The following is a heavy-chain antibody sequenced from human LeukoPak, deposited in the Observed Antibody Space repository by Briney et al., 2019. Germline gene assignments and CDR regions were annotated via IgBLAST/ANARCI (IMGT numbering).Heavy chain of an antibody. CDR3: ARGVHYYASGSLMWY. CDR1: RGSISGYF. CDR2: INHGGSA. V-gene: IGHV4-34*01. Sequence: SETLSLTCGVNRGSISGYFWNWIRQPPGKGLEWIGEINHGGSANYNPSLKSRVTISVDTSKKQFSLKLTSVTAADTAVYYCARGVHYYASGSLMWYWGQGTLVIVSS. D-gene: IGHD3-10*01. J-gene: IGHJ4*02.